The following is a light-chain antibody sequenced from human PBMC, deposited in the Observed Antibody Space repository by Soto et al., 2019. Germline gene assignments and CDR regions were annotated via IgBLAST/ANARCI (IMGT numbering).Light chain of an antibody. CDR2: GES. J-gene: IGKJ2*03. Sequence: EIVMTQSPATLSVSPGERATLSCRASQNIDNNLAWYQQKLGQTPRLLIYGESTRATGAPARFSGSGSGTDFTVTISSLQSEDFAVYYCQQYYDGPANSFGQGTKREIK. CDR1: QNIDNN. CDR3: QQYYDGPANS. V-gene: IGKV3-15*01.